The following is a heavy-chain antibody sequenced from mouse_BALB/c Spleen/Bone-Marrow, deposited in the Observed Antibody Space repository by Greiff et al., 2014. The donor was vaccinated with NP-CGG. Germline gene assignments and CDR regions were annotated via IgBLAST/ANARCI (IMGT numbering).Heavy chain of an antibody. D-gene: IGHD1-1*01. CDR2: IDPANGDT. Sequence: VQLQQSGAELAKPGASVKLSCTASGFNIKDTYMHWVKQRPEQGLEWIGRIDPANGDTKYDPKFQGKATITADTSSNTAYLQLSSITSEDTAVYYCTKPSFYYGSSYWYFDVWGAGTTVTVSS. V-gene: IGHV14-3*02. J-gene: IGHJ1*01. CDR3: TKPSFYYGSSYWYFDV. CDR1: GFNIKDTY.